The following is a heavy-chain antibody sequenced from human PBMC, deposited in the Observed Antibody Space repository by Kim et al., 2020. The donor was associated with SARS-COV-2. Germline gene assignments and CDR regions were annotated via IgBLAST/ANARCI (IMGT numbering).Heavy chain of an antibody. CDR2: ISAYKGKT. J-gene: IGHJ4*02. CDR3: ARNDSGNLPGAFDY. CDR1: GYTFTSYG. V-gene: IGHV1-18*01. Sequence: ASVKVSCKASGYTFTSYGISWVRQAPGQGLEWMGWISAYKGKTNYAQKLQGRVTMTTDTSTSTAYMELRSLRSDDTAVYYCARNDSGNLPGAFDYWGQGTLVTVSS. D-gene: IGHD4-17*01.